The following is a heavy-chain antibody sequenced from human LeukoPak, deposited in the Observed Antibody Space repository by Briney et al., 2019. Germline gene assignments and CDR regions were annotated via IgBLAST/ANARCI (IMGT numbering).Heavy chain of an antibody. J-gene: IGHJ4*02. Sequence: PGGSLRLSCAASGFTFSNAWMSWVRQAPGKGLEWVAFIRYDGSNKYYADSVKGRSTISRDNSKNTLYLQMNSLRAEDTAVYYCAKEIWPTVTTPGRTYFEYWGQGALVTVSS. V-gene: IGHV3-30*02. D-gene: IGHD4-17*01. CDR1: GFTFSNAW. CDR3: AKEIWPTVTTPGRTYFEY. CDR2: IRYDGSNK.